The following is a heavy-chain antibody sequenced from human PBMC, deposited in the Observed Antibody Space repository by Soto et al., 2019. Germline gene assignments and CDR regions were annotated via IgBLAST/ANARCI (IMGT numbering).Heavy chain of an antibody. V-gene: IGHV3-33*01. CDR1: GFTFSNFG. Sequence: GGSVRLSCAASGFTFSNFGMHWVRQAPGKGLEWVAVIWHDGKNKYYADSAEGRFTISRDNSKNTLYLQLNSLRAEDTAVYYCARDPGQDEAMDYWGQGTLVTVSS. J-gene: IGHJ4*02. CDR2: IWHDGKNK. CDR3: ARDPGQDEAMDY.